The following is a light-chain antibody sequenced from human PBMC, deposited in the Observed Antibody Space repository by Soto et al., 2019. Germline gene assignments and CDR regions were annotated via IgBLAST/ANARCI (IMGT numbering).Light chain of an antibody. J-gene: IGKJ4*01. CDR3: LQATQYPLT. V-gene: IGKV2-24*01. CDR1: QSLVYSDGNTY. CDR2: KSS. Sequence: DIVMTQTPLSSPVTLGQPASISCRSSQSLVYSDGNTYLSWLQQRPGQPPSLLIYKSSNRFSGVAGRFSGRGAGTDFTLKISRVEAEDVGIYYCLQATQYPLTFGGGTKLEIK.